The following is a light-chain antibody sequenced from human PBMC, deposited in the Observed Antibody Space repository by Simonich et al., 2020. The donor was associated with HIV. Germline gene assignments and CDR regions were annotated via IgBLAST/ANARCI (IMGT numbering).Light chain of an antibody. CDR2: AAS. Sequence: DIQMTQSPSSLSASLGDRVTNTCRARQSIRRYLNWYQQKPGKAPKLLIYAASSLQSGVPARFSGSGSGTDFTLTISSLQPEDFATYYCQQSYSTPRTFGQGTKVEIK. V-gene: IGKV1-39*01. CDR3: QQSYSTPRT. J-gene: IGKJ1*01. CDR1: QSIRRY.